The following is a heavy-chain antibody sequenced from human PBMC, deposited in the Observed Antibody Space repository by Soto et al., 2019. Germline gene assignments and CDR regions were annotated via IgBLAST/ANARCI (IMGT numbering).Heavy chain of an antibody. CDR3: ARGKKYNWNLGAAFDI. V-gene: IGHV1-8*01. D-gene: IGHD1-20*01. CDR2: MNPNSGNT. J-gene: IGHJ3*02. CDR1: GYTFTSYD. Sequence: GASVKVSCKASGYTFTSYDINWVRQATGQGLEWMGWMNPNSGNTGYAQKFQGRVTMTRNTSISTAYMELSSLRSEDTAVYYCARGKKYNWNLGAAFDIWGQGTMVTVSS.